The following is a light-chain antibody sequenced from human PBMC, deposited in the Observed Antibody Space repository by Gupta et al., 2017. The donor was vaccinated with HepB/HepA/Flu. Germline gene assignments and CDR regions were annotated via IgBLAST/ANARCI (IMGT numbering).Light chain of an antibody. J-gene: IGLJ3*02. CDR2: RNH. V-gene: IGLV10-54*04. CDR1: SNNVGNEG. CDR3: SAWDTSLNAWV. Sequence: QPGLTQPPSASHALRQTATFTCTGNSNNVGNEGATWLQQHPGHPPKLLIHRNHQRPSGISERISGSKSGTTASLTITGLQSEDEADYYCSAWDTSLNAWVFGGGTKLTVL.